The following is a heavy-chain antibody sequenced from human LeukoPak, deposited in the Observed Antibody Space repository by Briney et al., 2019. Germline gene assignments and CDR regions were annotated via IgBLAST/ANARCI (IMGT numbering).Heavy chain of an antibody. J-gene: IGHJ4*02. D-gene: IGHD3-22*01. CDR3: ARETPDSYYFDY. V-gene: IGHV1-46*02. CDR1: GYNFNTDN. CDR2: IYSGGGYT. Sequence: EVSVKVSCKASGYNFNTDNMHWMRQAPGQRLEWMGIIYSGGGYTSAQKFQGIVTMTRDTSTSAVYMDLSSLRSEDTAAYYCARETPDSYYFDYWGQGTLVTVSS.